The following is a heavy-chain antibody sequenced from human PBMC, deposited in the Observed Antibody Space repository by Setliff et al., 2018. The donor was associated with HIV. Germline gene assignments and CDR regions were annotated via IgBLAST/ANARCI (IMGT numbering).Heavy chain of an antibody. V-gene: IGHV4-39*01. CDR3: ARQVGSQYSYWAYYFDS. CDR1: GDSVSSASYF. CDR2: LYHSGTN. D-gene: IGHD5-18*01. Sequence: PSETLSLTCTVSGDSVSSASYFWGWIRQPPRKGLEWIGSLYHSGTNFYNPSLKSRVTISLDTSTNRFSLKLNSVTAADTAIYYCARQVGSQYSYWAYYFDSWGQGALVTVSS. J-gene: IGHJ4*02.